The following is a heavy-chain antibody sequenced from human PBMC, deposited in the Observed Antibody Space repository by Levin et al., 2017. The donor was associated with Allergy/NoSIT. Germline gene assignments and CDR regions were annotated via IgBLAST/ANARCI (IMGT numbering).Heavy chain of an antibody. D-gene: IGHD2-15*01. J-gene: IGHJ4*02. CDR1: SSSITGDHY. CDR3: TREAVLAAAPHHFDS. V-gene: IGHV4-38-2*02. Sequence: SQTLSLTCVISSSSITGDHYWAWVRQPPGKGLEWIGSIYHSGTSYYNPSLKSRVTISVDTSNNRFSVKLTSVTAADTAVYYCTREAVLAAAPHHFDSWGQGSLVSVSS. CDR2: IYHSGTS.